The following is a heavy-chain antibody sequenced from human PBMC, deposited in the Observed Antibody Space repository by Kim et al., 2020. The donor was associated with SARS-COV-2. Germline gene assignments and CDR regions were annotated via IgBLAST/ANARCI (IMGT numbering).Heavy chain of an antibody. CDR3: ARDFALAAQSPPFDY. Sequence: GGSLRLSCAASGFTFSSYSMNWVRQAPGKGLEWVSSISSSSSYIYYADSVKGRFTISRDNAMNSLYLQMNSLRAEDTAVYYCARDFALAAQSPPFDYWGQGTLVTVSS. CDR2: ISSSSSYI. CDR1: GFTFSSYS. D-gene: IGHD6-19*01. J-gene: IGHJ4*02. V-gene: IGHV3-21*01.